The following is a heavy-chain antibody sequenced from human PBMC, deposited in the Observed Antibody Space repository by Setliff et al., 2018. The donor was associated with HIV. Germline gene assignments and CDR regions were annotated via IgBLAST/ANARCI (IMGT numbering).Heavy chain of an antibody. D-gene: IGHD2-8*02. Sequence: PSETLSLTCTVSGGSISSGSYYWSWIRQPAGKGLEWIGRIYTSGGTFNNPSLKSRVVMSVDTSKNQFSLKLTSVTAADTATYYCARDTGVNVAPDGRGYHTFDFWGRGTMVTVSS. V-gene: IGHV4-61*02. J-gene: IGHJ3*01. CDR2: IYTSGGT. CDR1: GGSISSGSYY. CDR3: ARDTGVNVAPDGRGYHTFDF.